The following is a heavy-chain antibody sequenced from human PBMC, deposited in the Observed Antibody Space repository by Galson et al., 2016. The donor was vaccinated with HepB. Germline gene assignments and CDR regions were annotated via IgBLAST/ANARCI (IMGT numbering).Heavy chain of an antibody. D-gene: IGHD3-16*01. Sequence: SLRLSCAASGFTFSDSYMSWIRQAPGKGLEWISYISDSGDLIISTDSVQGRFSISRDNTKNTLYLQMNSLRVEDTAVYYCARARGVGPGGYFDYWGQGALVTVSS. CDR1: GFTFSDSY. V-gene: IGHV3-11*01. CDR3: ARARGVGPGGYFDY. CDR2: ISDSGDLI. J-gene: IGHJ4*02.